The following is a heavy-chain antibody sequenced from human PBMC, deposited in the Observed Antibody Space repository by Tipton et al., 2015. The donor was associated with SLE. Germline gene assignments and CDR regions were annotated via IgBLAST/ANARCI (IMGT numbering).Heavy chain of an antibody. CDR3: AKDRWAFSSSLVGAFDY. CDR2: IRYDGSNK. D-gene: IGHD6-6*01. CDR1: GFTFSSYG. Sequence: SLRLSCAASGFTFSSYGMHWVRQAPGKGLEWVAFIRYDGSNKYYADSVKGRFTISRDNSKNTLYLQMNSLRAEDTAVYYCAKDRWAFSSSLVGAFDYWGQGTLVTVSS. V-gene: IGHV3-30*02. J-gene: IGHJ4*02.